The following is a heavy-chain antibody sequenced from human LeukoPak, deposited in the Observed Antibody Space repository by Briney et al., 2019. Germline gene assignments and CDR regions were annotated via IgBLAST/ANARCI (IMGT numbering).Heavy chain of an antibody. CDR3: AREYSSSWYGLDY. Sequence: SLRLSCGASGVTSRNSWMHWVRQAPGKGLVWVSRITMDGSSTIYADSVKGRFTISRDSAENTLYLQMNSLRAEDTAVYYCAREYSSSWYGLDYWGQGTLVTVSS. CDR1: GVTSRNSW. D-gene: IGHD6-13*01. J-gene: IGHJ4*02. CDR2: ITMDGSST. V-gene: IGHV3-74*01.